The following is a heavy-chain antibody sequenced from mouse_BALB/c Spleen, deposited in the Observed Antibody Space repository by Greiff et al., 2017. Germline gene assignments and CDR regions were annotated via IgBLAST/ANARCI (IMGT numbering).Heavy chain of an antibody. CDR1: GFTFSSYY. Sequence: DVMLVESGGGLVKLGGSLKLSCAASGFTFSSYYMSWVRQTPEKRLELVAAINSNGGSTYYPDTVKGRFTISRDKAKNTLYLQMSSLKSEDTALYYCARSNYYFDYWGQGTTLTVSS. J-gene: IGHJ2*01. D-gene: IGHD2-5*01. CDR2: INSNGGST. V-gene: IGHV5-6-2*01. CDR3: ARSNYYFDY.